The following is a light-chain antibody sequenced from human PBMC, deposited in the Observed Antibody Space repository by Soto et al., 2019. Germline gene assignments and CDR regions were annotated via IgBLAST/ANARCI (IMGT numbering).Light chain of an antibody. CDR2: DAS. CDR1: QSITNS. V-gene: IGKV3-11*01. J-gene: IGKJ4*01. CDR3: QQRSNWPSVT. Sequence: ESVLTQSPATLSLSPGDRATLSCRASQSITNSLAWYRHQPGQPPRLLIYDASKRATGIPARVIGSGSGTHFPLTISSLEPEDFGLDYCQQRSNWPSVTFGGGTKVEIK.